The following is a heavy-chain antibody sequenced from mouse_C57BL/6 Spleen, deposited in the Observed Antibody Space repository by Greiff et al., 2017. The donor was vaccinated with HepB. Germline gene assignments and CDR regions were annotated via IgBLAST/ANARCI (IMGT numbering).Heavy chain of an antibody. CDR1: GYTFTSYW. CDR2: IHPSDSDT. V-gene: IGHV1-74*01. CDR3: ASLIAEAY. Sequence: VKLQESGAELVKPGASVKVSCKASGYTFTSYWMHWVKQRPGQGLEWIGRIHPSDSDTNYNQKFKGKATLTVDKSSSTAYMQLSSLTSEDSAVYYCASLIAEAYWGQGTLVTVSA. J-gene: IGHJ3*01.